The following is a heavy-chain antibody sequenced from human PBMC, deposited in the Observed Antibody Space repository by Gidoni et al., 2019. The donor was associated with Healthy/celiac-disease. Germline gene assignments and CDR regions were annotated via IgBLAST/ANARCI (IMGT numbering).Heavy chain of an antibody. CDR1: GVTCSSYG. Sequence: QVKLVESGGGVVKPGRALRLACAASGVTCSSYGMHWVRPAPGKGLGWVAVIWYDGSPTCYADSVEGRFTISSDSSPTTLFLHMTSLSAEDSAVYYCARDPGLRIAAAGYLDYWGQGTLVTVSS. J-gene: IGHJ4*02. V-gene: IGHV3-33*01. CDR3: ARDPGLRIAAAGYLDY. CDR2: IWYDGSPT. D-gene: IGHD6-13*01.